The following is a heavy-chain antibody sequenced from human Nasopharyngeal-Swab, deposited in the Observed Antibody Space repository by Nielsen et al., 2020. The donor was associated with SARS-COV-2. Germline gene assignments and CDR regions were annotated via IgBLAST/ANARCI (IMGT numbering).Heavy chain of an antibody. Sequence: GESLKISCAASGFTFSSYAMSWVRQAPGKGLEWVSAISGSGGSTYYADSVKGRFTISRDNSKNTLYLQMNSLRAEDTAVYYCAHSVTPLPWGQGTLVTVSS. J-gene: IGHJ5*02. CDR1: GFTFSSYA. V-gene: IGHV3-23*01. D-gene: IGHD4-17*01. CDR3: AHSVTPLP. CDR2: ISGSGGST.